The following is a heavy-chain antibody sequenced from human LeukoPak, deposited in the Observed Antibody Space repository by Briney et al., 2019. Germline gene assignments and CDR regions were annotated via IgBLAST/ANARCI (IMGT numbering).Heavy chain of an antibody. CDR1: GYSISSGYY. CDR3: ARDEGGSGWPPEYYFDY. Sequence: SETLSLTCTVSGYSISSGYYWGWIRQPPGKGLEWIGSIYHSGSTYYNPSLKSRVTISVDTSKSQFSLKLSSVTAADTAVYYCARDEGGSGWPPEYYFDYWGQGTLVTVSS. CDR2: IYHSGST. V-gene: IGHV4-38-2*02. J-gene: IGHJ4*02. D-gene: IGHD6-19*01.